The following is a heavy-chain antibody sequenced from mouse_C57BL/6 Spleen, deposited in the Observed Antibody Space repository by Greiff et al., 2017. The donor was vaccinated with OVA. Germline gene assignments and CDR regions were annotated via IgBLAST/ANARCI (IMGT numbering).Heavy chain of an antibody. Sequence: EVQRVESGGGLVQPGGSLSLSCAASGFTFTDYYMSWVRQPPGKALEWLGFIRNKANGYTTEYSASVKGRFTISRDNSQSILYLQMNALGAEDSATYCCARDKGSYYVDYWGQGTTLTVSS. J-gene: IGHJ2*01. CDR2: IRNKANGYTT. V-gene: IGHV7-3*01. CDR3: ARDKGSYYVDY. CDR1: GFTFTDYY.